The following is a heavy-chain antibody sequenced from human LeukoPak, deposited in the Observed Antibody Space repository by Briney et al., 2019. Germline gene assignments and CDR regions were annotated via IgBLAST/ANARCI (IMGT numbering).Heavy chain of an antibody. CDR3: AREYYYDSSGYYYDWFDP. V-gene: IGHV4-38-2*02. J-gene: IGHJ5*02. Sequence: SETLSLTCGVSGYSISSGYQWAWIRQSPGKGLEWIGSIYHSGSTNYNPSLKSRVTISVDTSKNQFSLKLSSVTAADTAVYYCAREYYYDSSGYYYDWFDPWGQGTLVTVSS. D-gene: IGHD3-22*01. CDR1: GYSISSGYQ. CDR2: IYHSGST.